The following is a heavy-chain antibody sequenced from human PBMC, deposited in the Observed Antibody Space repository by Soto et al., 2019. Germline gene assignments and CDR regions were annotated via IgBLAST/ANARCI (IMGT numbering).Heavy chain of an antibody. V-gene: IGHV3-30-3*01. Sequence: GGSLRLSCAASGFSLGGYAMHWVRQAPGKGLEWVAFTSYDGSNQAYSDSVRGRFTISRDNSKNTVSLQMNSLRIEDTAVYYCAREVGSHTIPPGEYWGQGALVIVSS. CDR2: TSYDGSNQ. CDR3: AREVGSHTIPPGEY. J-gene: IGHJ4*02. D-gene: IGHD2-21*01. CDR1: GFSLGGYA.